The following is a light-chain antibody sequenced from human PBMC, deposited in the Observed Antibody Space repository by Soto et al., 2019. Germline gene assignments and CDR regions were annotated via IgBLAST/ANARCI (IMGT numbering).Light chain of an antibody. CDR3: QQYGSSPLT. J-gene: IGKJ4*01. V-gene: IGKV3-20*01. CDR1: QRVSSRY. CDR2: GAS. Sequence: IVLTQSPGTLSLSPGDRATLSCRASQRVSSRYLAWYQQKPGQAPSLLIFGASSRASGIPDRFSGSWSGTDFTLTISRLEPEDFVVYYCQQYGSSPLTFGGGTKVDIK.